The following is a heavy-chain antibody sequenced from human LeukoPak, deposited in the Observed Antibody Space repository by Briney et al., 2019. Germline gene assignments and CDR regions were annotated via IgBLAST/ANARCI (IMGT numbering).Heavy chain of an antibody. CDR2: IHPGDSDI. D-gene: IGHD3-3*01. CDR1: GYTFTTYW. CDR3: ARQITISHLDY. J-gene: IGHJ4*02. V-gene: IGHV5-51*01. Sequence: KPGESLKISCQGSGYTFTTYWIGWVRQMPGKGLEWMGIIHPGDSDIRYSPSFKGQVTISADKSISTAYLQWSNLKASDTAMYYCARQITISHLDYWGQGTLVTVSS.